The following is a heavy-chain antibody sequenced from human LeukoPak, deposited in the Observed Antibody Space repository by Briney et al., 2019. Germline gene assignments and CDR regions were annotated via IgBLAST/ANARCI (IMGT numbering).Heavy chain of an antibody. CDR1: GGSISSSSYY. J-gene: IGHJ4*02. CDR2: IYYSGST. V-gene: IGHV4-39*07. D-gene: IGHD2-2*01. CDR3: ARVHCGSTSCYAFDY. Sequence: SETLSLTCTVSGGSISSSSYYWGWIRQPPGKGLEWIGSIYYSGSTYYNPSLKSRVTISVDTSKNQFSLKLSSVTAADTAVYYCARVHCGSTSCYAFDYWGQGTLVTVSS.